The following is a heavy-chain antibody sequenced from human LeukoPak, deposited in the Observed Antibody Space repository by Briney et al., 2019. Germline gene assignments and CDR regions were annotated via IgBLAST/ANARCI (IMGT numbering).Heavy chain of an antibody. CDR3: ARAQTFYYDTSGFGLDP. D-gene: IGHD3-22*01. CDR1: GFSFSNYG. J-gene: IGHJ5*02. CDR2: ILYDGSAK. V-gene: IGHV3-33*08. Sequence: PGRSLRLSCAASGFSFSNYGMHWVRQAPGKGLEWVAVILYDGSAKYYADSVRGRFTISRDNSKNTLYLQMNSLRAEDSAIYYCARAQTFYYDTSGFGLDPWGQGTLVTVSS.